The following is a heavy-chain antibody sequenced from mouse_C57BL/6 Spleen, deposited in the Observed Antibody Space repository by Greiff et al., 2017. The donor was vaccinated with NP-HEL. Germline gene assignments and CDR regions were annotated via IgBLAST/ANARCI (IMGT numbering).Heavy chain of an antibody. CDR3: ARGGVYSNSYAMDY. D-gene: IGHD2-5*01. CDR2: IYPGDGDT. V-gene: IGHV1-80*01. J-gene: IGHJ4*01. Sequence: VQLQQSGAELVKPGASVKISCKASGYAFSSYWMNWVKQRPGKGLEWIGQIYPGDGDTNYNGKFKGKATLTADKSSSTAYMQLSSLTSEDSAVYICARGGVYSNSYAMDYWGEGTSVTVSS. CDR1: GYAFSSYW.